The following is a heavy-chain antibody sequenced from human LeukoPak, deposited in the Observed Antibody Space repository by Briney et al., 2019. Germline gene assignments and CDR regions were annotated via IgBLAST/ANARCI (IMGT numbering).Heavy chain of an antibody. CDR2: ISYDGSNK. J-gene: IGHJ4*02. CDR1: GFTFSSYA. D-gene: IGHD2-15*01. Sequence: GGSLRLSCAASGFTFSSYAMHWVRQAPGKGLEWVAVISYDGSNKYYADSVKGRFTISRDNSKNTLYLQMNSLRAEDTAVYYCARELYCSGGSCYGLDYWGQGTLATVSS. CDR3: ARELYCSGGSCYGLDY. V-gene: IGHV3-30-3*01.